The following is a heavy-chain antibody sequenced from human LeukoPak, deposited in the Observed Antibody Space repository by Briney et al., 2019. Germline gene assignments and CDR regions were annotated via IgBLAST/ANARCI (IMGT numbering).Heavy chain of an antibody. J-gene: IGHJ4*01. Sequence: GGSLRLSCAASGFTFSSYGMHWVRQAPGKGLEWVAVIWYDGSNKYYADSVKGRFTISRDNSKNTLYLQMNSLRAEDTAVYYCGRGTWTNAYWGKEPLVPSPQ. CDR2: IWYDGSNK. V-gene: IGHV3-33*01. D-gene: IGHD1/OR15-1a*01. CDR3: GRGTWTNAY. CDR1: GFTFSSYG.